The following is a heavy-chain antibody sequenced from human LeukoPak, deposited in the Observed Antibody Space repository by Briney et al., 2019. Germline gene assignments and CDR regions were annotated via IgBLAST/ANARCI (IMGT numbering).Heavy chain of an antibody. V-gene: IGHV3-7*05. D-gene: IGHD2/OR15-2a*01. J-gene: IGHJ4*02. CDR2: INQDGSET. CDR1: GFTFNTYW. CDR3: TTFYTRLTDY. Sequence: GGSLRLSCAASGFTFNTYWINWVRQAPGKGLEWLASINQDGSETYYVDSVKGRFTISRDNAKNPLYLQMNSLRAEDTAVYYCTTFYTRLTDYWGQGTLVTVSS.